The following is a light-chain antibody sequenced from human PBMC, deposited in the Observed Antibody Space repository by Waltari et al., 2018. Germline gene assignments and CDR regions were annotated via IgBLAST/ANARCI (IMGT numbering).Light chain of an antibody. Sequence: QSALTQPASVSGSPGQSITLSCTGTSSDVGAYNFVPWYQRHPGKAPELIIYQVSNRPSGVSNRFSGSKSGNTASLTISGLQAEDEADYYCSSYLGTRADWVFGGGTKLTVL. CDR3: SSYLGTRADWV. J-gene: IGLJ3*02. CDR2: QVS. V-gene: IGLV2-14*01. CDR1: SSDVGAYNF.